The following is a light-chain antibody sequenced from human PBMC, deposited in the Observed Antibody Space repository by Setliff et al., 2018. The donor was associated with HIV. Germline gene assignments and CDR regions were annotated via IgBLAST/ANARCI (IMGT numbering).Light chain of an antibody. CDR2: SFT. V-gene: IGLV1-40*01. Sequence: QSVLTQPPSVSGAPGQRVTISCTGSSSNIGAGFDVHWYQQFPGTAPKLVIYSFTNRPSGVPDRFSGSKSGTSASLAIAGLQAEDEADYYCQSYGSSLSGYVFGTGTKVTVL. CDR1: SSNIGAGFD. CDR3: QSYGSSLSGYV. J-gene: IGLJ1*01.